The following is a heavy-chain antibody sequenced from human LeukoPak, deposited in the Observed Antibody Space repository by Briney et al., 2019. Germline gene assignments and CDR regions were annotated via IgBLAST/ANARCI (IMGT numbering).Heavy chain of an antibody. CDR3: ARDDVEMSTKEFFFDY. V-gene: IGHV3-21*01. Sequence: PGGSLRLSCAASGFTFSSYGMHWVRQAPGKGLEWVSSISSSALYTYYADSVTGRFTISRDNGKNSLYLQMSNLRAEDTAVYYCARDDVEMSTKEFFFDYWGPGTVVTVSS. CDR2: ISSSALYT. D-gene: IGHD5-24*01. J-gene: IGHJ4*02. CDR1: GFTFSSYG.